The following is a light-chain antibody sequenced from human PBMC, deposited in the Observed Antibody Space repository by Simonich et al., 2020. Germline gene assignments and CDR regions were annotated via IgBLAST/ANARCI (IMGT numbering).Light chain of an antibody. CDR1: QGISSW. V-gene: IGKV1-12*01. CDR3: QQANSFPLT. CDR2: AAS. J-gene: IGKJ4*01. Sequence: DIQMTQSPSSVSASVGGRVTIPCRESQGISSWLAWYQQKPGTAPKLLIYAASSLQRAVPARFSGSGSGTDFTLTISSLQPEDFATSDCQQANSFPLTLGGGTKVEIK.